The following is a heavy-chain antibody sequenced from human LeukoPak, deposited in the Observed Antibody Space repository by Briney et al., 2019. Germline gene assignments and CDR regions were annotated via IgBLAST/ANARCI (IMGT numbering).Heavy chain of an antibody. CDR1: GFAFSSHW. CDR3: ARGNDYWSGYIDY. J-gene: IGHJ4*02. V-gene: IGHV3-74*01. D-gene: IGHD3-3*01. Sequence: GGSLRLSCAASGFAFSSHWMHWVRQAPGKGLVWVSHVKNDGSSTNYADSVRGRFTISRDNAKNTLYLQMNSLRAEDTAVYYRARGNDYWSGYIDYWGQGTLVTVSS. CDR2: VKNDGSST.